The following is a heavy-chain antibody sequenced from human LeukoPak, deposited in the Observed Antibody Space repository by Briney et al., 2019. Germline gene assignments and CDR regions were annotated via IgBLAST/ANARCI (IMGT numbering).Heavy chain of an antibody. CDR1: GFTFHMFA. CDR2: IGSSGANI. CDR3: AKISVGPLSRPTHVSLYYGMDV. V-gene: IGHV3-23*01. D-gene: IGHD3-10*01. Sequence: TGGPLRLSCEASGFTFHMFAMIGARQATGKGPVWVSGIGSSGANIFYADSVKGRFTISRDNSKNTVYLEMNNLTAEDTAIYYCAKISVGPLSRPTHVSLYYGMDVWGQGTTVTVSS. J-gene: IGHJ6*02.